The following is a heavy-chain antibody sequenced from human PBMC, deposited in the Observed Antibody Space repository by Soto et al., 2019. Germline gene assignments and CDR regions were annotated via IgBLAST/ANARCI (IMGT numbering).Heavy chain of an antibody. J-gene: IGHJ3*02. D-gene: IGHD5-18*01. CDR2: ISSNGGST. CDR3: VKGGYIYGYSPFDI. Sequence: EVHLVESGGGLVQPGGSLRLACSASGFIFSSYTMYWVRQAPGKGLEYVSAISSNGGSTYYADSVKGRFTISRDNSKRTVYVQMSSLRPEDTAVYYCVKGGYIYGYSPFDIWGRGTMVTGSS. CDR1: GFIFSSYT. V-gene: IGHV3-64*05.